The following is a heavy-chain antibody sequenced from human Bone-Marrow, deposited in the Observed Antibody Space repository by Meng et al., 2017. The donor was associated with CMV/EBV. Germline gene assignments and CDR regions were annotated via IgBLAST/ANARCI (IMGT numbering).Heavy chain of an antibody. CDR3: AIAGFSSSSGRVMSYYYYGMDV. J-gene: IGHJ6*01. V-gene: IGHV3-30-3*01. Sequence: GESLKISCAASGFTFSSYAMHWVRQAPGKGLEWVAVISYDGSNKYYADSVKVRFTISRDNSKNTLYLQMNSLRAEDTAVYYCAIAGFSSSSGRVMSYYYYGMDVWGQGNMVTVSS. CDR2: ISYDGSNK. CDR1: GFTFSSYA. D-gene: IGHD6-6*01.